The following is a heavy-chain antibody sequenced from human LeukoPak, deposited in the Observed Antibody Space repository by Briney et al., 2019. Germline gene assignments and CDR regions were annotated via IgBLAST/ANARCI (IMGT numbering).Heavy chain of an antibody. D-gene: IGHD2-15*01. Sequence: GGSLRLSCAASGFTLSSYWMIWVRQAPGKGLEWVANIKQDGSEISYVDSVKGRFTISRDNAKNSLYLQKNSLRAEDTAVYYCVRGNPFGGYWGQGTLVTVSS. CDR3: VRGNPFGGY. CDR2: IKQDGSEI. CDR1: GFTLSSYW. J-gene: IGHJ4*02. V-gene: IGHV3-7*03.